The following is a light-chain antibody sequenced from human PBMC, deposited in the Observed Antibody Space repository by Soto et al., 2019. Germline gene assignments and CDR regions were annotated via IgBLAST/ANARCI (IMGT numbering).Light chain of an antibody. Sequence: EIVMTQSPATLSVSPGDRATLSCRASQSVTSNLAWYQQKPGQAPRLLIYGASTRATGIPARFSGSGSGTEFTLTISSLQSEDFAVYYCQQYDNWSPYTFGQRTKLEIK. CDR1: QSVTSN. CDR2: GAS. CDR3: QQYDNWSPYT. V-gene: IGKV3-15*01. J-gene: IGKJ2*01.